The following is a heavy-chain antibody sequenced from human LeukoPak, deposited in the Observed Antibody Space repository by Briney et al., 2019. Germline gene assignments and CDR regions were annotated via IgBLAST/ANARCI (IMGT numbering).Heavy chain of an antibody. CDR3: ARDLGNLGGPRGNWFDP. V-gene: IGHV4-34*01. Sequence: SETLSLTCAVYGGSFSGYYWSWIRQPPGKGLEWIGEINHSGSTNYNPSLKSRVTMSVDTSKNQFSLKLSSVTAADTAVYYCARDLGNLGGPRGNWFDPWGQGTLVTVSS. D-gene: IGHD1-1*01. CDR2: INHSGST. CDR1: GGSFSGYY. J-gene: IGHJ5*02.